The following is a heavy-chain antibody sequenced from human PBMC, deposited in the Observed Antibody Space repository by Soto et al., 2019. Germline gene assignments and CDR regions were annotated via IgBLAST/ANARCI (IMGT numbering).Heavy chain of an antibody. D-gene: IGHD3-3*01. J-gene: IGHJ4*02. CDR2: VNGNGGRT. Sequence: GGSLRLSCAASGFTFSSYAMSSVRRAPGKGLEWVSAVNGNGGRTYYADSVKGRFTISRDNSKNTLFLQINSLRAEDTAVYYCARGDSYYDFYLQVWGQGTLVTVSS. CDR1: GFTFSSYA. V-gene: IGHV3-23*01. CDR3: ARGDSYYDFYLQV.